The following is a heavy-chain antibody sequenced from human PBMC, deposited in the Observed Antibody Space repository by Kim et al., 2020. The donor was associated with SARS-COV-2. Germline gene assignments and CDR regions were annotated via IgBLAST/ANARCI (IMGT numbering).Heavy chain of an antibody. CDR2: NT. J-gene: IGHJ3*01. CDR3: AREGHEGGYLT. D-gene: IGHD3-22*01. Sequence: NTRYSRKFQGRLTITRDTSAGTAYMELNSLRSEDTAVYYCAREGHEGGYLTWGQWTMVTVSS. V-gene: IGHV1-3*01.